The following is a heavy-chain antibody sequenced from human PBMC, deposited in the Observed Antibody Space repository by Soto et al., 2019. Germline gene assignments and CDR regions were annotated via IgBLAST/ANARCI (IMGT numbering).Heavy chain of an antibody. J-gene: IGHJ3*02. V-gene: IGHV1-46*01. CDR3: ARGYSSGWYQGGAFDI. CDR1: GCPLTSYY. CDR2: INPSGGST. D-gene: IGHD6-19*01. Sequence: XSVKVACKASGCPLTSYYMHWVRQSPGQGLEWMGIINPSGGSTSYAQKFQGRVTMTRDTSTSTVYMELSSLRSEDTAVYYCARGYSSGWYQGGAFDIWAQGTMVTVSS.